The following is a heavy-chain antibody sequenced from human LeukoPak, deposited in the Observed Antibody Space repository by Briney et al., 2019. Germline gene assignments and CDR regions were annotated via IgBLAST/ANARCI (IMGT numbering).Heavy chain of an antibody. D-gene: IGHD3-10*01. J-gene: IGHJ4*02. V-gene: IGHV4-34*01. CDR1: GGSFSGYY. CDR2: NNHSGST. CDR3: ARFGYGSDFDY. Sequence: SETLSLTCAVYGGSFSGYYWSWIRQPPGKGLEWIGENNHSGSTNYNPSLKSRVTISVDTSKNQFSLKLSSVTAADTAVYYCARFGYGSDFDYRGQGTLVTVSS.